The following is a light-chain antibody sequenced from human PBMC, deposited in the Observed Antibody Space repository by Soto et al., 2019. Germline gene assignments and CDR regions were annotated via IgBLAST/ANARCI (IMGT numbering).Light chain of an antibody. V-gene: IGKV1-16*01. CDR1: QGISSY. CDR2: ASS. CDR3: QQYTSLPLT. Sequence: IQLTQSPSSLSASVGDRVTITCRASQGISSYLAWYQQKTGKAPKSMIYASSTLRSGVPSRFSGSGSGTDFNLTINSLQPEDSGTYYCQQYTSLPLTFGGGTKVDIK. J-gene: IGKJ4*01.